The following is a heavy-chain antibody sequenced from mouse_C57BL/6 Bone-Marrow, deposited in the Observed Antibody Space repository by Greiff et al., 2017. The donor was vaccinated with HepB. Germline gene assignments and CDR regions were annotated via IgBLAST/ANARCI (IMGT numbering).Heavy chain of an antibody. CDR1: GFTFSDYY. D-gene: IGHD1-1*01. CDR2: ISNGGGST. J-gene: IGHJ4*01. CDR3: ARHDTTVPHYAMDY. V-gene: IGHV5-12*01. Sequence: EVQGVESGGGLVQPGGSLKLSCAASGFTFSDYYMYWVRQTPEKRLERVAYISNGGGSTYYPDTVKGRFTISRDNAKNTLYLQMSRLKSEDTAMYYCARHDTTVPHYAMDYWGQGTSVTVSS.